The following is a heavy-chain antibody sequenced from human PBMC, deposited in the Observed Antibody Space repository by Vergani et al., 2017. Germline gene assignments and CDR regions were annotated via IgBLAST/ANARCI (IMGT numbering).Heavy chain of an antibody. CDR3: ARGGTSETQEWFDP. CDR2: IIPIFGTA. D-gene: IGHD2-2*01. CDR1: GGTFSSYA. J-gene: IGHJ5*02. Sequence: QVQLVQSGAEVKKSGSSVKVSCKASGGTFSSYAISWVRQAPGQGLEWMGGIIPIFGTANYAQKFQGRVTITADESTSTAYMELSSLRSEDTAVYYCARGGTSETQEWFDPWGQGTLVTVSS. V-gene: IGHV1-69*12.